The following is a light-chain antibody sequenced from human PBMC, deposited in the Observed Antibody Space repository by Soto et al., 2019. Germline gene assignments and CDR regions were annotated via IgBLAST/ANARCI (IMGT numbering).Light chain of an antibody. J-gene: IGLJ3*02. CDR3: GTWDSSLSASNWV. CDR1: SSNIGAGYD. CDR2: GNS. Sequence: QSVLTQPPSVSGAPGQRVTISCTGSSSNIGAGYDVHWYQQLPGTAPKLLIYGNSNRPSGVPDRFSGSKSGTSASLAITGLQAEDEADYYCGTWDSSLSASNWVFGGGTKVTVL. V-gene: IGLV1-40*01.